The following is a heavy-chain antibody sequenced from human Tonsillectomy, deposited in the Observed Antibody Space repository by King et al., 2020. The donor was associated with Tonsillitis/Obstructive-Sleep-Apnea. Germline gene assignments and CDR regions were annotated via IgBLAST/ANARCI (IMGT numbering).Heavy chain of an antibody. CDR1: GFTFISYA. D-gene: IGHD6-19*01. Sequence: VQLVQSGGGLVQPGGSLRLSCAASGFTFISYAMTWVRQAPGKGLECVSGISGSGGSTYYEESVKGRFTISRDNSRKTLYLQMNSLSAEDTAVYYCAKGAVAGTLGRTFDYWGQGTLVTVSS. CDR2: ISGSGGST. CDR3: AKGAVAGTLGRTFDY. V-gene: IGHV3-23*04. J-gene: IGHJ4*02.